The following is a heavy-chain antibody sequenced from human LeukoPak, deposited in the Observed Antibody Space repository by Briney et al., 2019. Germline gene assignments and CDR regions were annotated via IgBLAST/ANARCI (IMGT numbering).Heavy chain of an antibody. V-gene: IGHV4-61*01. J-gene: IGHJ5*02. CDR3: ARHYGP. D-gene: IGHD3-16*01. CDR1: GASVNSGSHY. CDR2: MYYSGTT. Sequence: SETLSLTCTVSGASVNSGSHYWSWFRQPPGKGLEWIGYMYYSGTTNYNPSLKSRVTISVDTSKNQFSLKLNSVTAADTAVYYCARHYGPWGQGTLVTVSS.